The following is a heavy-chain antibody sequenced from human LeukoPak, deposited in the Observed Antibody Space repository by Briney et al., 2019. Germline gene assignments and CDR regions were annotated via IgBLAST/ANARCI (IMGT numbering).Heavy chain of an antibody. Sequence: SSETLSLTCVVSGYSIRNGDYWGWIRQSPGKGLEWIASMYNSVSIHYNPSLKSRVTILVDTSKNESSLKMRSVTAADTAVYYCARNSSSGFFDYWGQGTLATVSS. CDR2: MYNSVSI. J-gene: IGHJ4*02. V-gene: IGHV4-38-2*01. D-gene: IGHD6-6*01. CDR3: ARNSSSGFFDY. CDR1: GYSIRNGDY.